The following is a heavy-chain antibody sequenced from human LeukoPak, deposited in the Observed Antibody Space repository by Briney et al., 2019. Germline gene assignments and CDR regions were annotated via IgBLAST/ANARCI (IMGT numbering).Heavy chain of an antibody. V-gene: IGHV4-34*01. CDR3: ARFPGIAAAGDY. CDR1: GGSFSGYY. Sequence: SETLSLTYAAYGGSFSGYYWSWIRQPPGEGLEWIGEINHSGSTNYNPCLKSRVTISVDTSKNQFSLKLSSVTAADTAVYYCARFPGIAAAGDYWGQGTLVTVSS. J-gene: IGHJ4*02. D-gene: IGHD6-13*01. CDR2: INHSGST.